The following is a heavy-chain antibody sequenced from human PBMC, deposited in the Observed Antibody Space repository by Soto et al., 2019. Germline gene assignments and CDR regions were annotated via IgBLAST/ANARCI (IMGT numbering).Heavy chain of an antibody. CDR3: ARGPLSSGYPYYYYGMDV. V-gene: IGHV4-4*02. CDR1: VGSISTTNW. J-gene: IGHJ6*02. CDR2: IYHSGST. Sequence: SETLSITSAFSVGSISTTNWWSWFRQPPGRGLEWIGEIYHSGSTDYNPSRKSRVAISVDKSKNQFSLRLSSVTAADAAVYYCARGPLSSGYPYYYYGMDVWGRGTTVTVSS. D-gene: IGHD3-22*01.